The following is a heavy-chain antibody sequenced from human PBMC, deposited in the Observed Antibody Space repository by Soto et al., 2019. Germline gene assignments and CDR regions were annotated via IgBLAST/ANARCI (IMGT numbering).Heavy chain of an antibody. Sequence: PGGSLRLSCAASGFTFSTYWMSWVRQAPGKGLEWVAKIKQDGSEKYYVDSVKGRFTISRDNAKTSLYLQMNSLRAEDTAVYYCARDGTDDAFDIWGQGTMVTVSS. CDR1: GFTFSTYW. J-gene: IGHJ3*02. CDR2: IKQDGSEK. CDR3: ARDGTDDAFDI. V-gene: IGHV3-7*03.